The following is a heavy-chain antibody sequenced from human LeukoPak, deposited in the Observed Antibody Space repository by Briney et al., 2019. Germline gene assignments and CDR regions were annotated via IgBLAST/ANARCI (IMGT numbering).Heavy chain of an antibody. CDR2: IYYSGST. D-gene: IGHD3-10*01. J-gene: IGHJ4*02. CDR1: GGSISGSSYY. Sequence: SETLSLTCTVSGGSISGSSYYWGWIRQPPGKGLEWIGSIYYSGSTYYNPSLKSRVTISVDTSKNQFSLKLSSVTAADTAVYYCARHLRSSRSNYYGSGSSFDYWGQGTLVTVSS. CDR3: ARHLRSSRSNYYGSGSSFDY. V-gene: IGHV4-39*01.